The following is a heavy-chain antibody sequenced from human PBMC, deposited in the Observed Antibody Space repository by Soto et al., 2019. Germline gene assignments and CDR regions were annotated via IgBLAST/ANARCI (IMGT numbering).Heavy chain of an antibody. CDR3: AKNGQPPYYYYGLDV. V-gene: IGHV1-18*01. CDR1: GYTFTSYG. J-gene: IGHJ6*02. D-gene: IGHD2-8*01. Sequence: ASVKVSCKASGYTFTSYGISWVRQAPGQGLEWMGWISGYNGDTNYAQKFQDRVTMTIDTSTGTAYMELRSLTSDDTAIYYCAKNGQPPYYYYGLDVWGQGTKVTVSS. CDR2: ISGYNGDT.